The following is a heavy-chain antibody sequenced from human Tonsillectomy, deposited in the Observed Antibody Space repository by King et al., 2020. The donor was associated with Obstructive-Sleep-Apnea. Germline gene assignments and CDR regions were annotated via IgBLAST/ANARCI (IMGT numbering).Heavy chain of an antibody. Sequence: VQLVESGGGLVQPGGSLRLSCAASGFTVSSNYMSWVRQAPGKGLEWVSVIYSGGSTYYADSVKGRFTISRDNSKNTLDLQMTSLRAEDTAVYYCARDFLDSGGYYYYGMDVWGQGTTVTVSS. J-gene: IGHJ6*02. CDR3: ARDFLDSGGYYYYGMDV. CDR2: IYSGGST. CDR1: GFTVSSNY. V-gene: IGHV3-66*01. D-gene: IGHD1-26*01.